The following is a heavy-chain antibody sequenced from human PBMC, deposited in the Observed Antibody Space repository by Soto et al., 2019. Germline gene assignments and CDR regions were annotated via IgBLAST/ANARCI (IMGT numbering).Heavy chain of an antibody. CDR1: GDSVSGDSW. CDR3: ARGGVYTWHT. J-gene: IGHJ5*02. Sequence: SETLSLTCAVSGDSVSGDSWWSWVRQPPGKGLEWIGEIFRSGTTHYNPSLKSRVTISTDKSKNLLSLKVTSLTAADTAVYYCARGGVYTWHTWGQGTLVTVSS. D-gene: IGHD2-2*02. CDR2: IFRSGTT. V-gene: IGHV4-4*02.